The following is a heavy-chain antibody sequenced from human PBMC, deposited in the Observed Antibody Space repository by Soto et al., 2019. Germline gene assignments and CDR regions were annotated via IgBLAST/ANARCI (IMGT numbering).Heavy chain of an antibody. CDR3: AGDYYDSSGFYRDDAFDI. Sequence: HPGGSLRLSCAASGFTFSTYSMNWVRQAPGKGLEWVSYISSSSSTIYYADSVKGRFTISRDNAKNSLYLQMNSLRDEDTAVYYCAGDYYDSSGFYRDDAFDIWGQGTMVTVSS. V-gene: IGHV3-48*02. CDR1: GFTFSTYS. CDR2: ISSSSSTI. J-gene: IGHJ3*02. D-gene: IGHD3-22*01.